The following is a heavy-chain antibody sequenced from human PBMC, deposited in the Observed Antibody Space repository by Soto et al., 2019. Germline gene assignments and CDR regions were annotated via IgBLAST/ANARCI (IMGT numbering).Heavy chain of an antibody. CDR1: GFTFSSYG. Sequence: QVQLVESGGGVVQPGRSLRLSCAASGFTFSSYGMHWVRQAPGKGLEWVAVIWYDGSNKYYADSVKGRFTISRDNXKXXLYLQMSSLRAEDTAVYYCARDATVVTRSGFGMDVWGQGTTVTVSS. V-gene: IGHV3-33*01. CDR3: ARDATVVTRSGFGMDV. CDR2: IWYDGSNK. J-gene: IGHJ6*02. D-gene: IGHD4-17*01.